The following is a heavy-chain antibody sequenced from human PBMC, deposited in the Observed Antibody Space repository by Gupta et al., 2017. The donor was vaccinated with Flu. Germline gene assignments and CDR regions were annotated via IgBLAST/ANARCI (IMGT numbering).Heavy chain of an antibody. Sequence: QVQLQQWGAGLLKPSETLSLTCAVYGGPFSGYYWSWIRQSPGKGLEWIGEINHSGSANYNPSLKSRVTISVDMSKKQFSLKLSSVTAADTAVYFCTRVWWGSSLLYYSNYMDVWGKGTTVTVSS. CDR1: GGPFSGYY. CDR2: INHSGSA. V-gene: IGHV4-34*01. D-gene: IGHD6-6*01. J-gene: IGHJ6*03. CDR3: TRVWWGSSLLYYSNYMDV.